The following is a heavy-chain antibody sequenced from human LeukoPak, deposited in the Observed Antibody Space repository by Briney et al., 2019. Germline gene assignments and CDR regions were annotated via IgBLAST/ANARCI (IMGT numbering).Heavy chain of an antibody. CDR2: ISSSNTI. V-gene: IGHV3-48*01. Sequence: PGRSLRLSCAASGFPFSGYRLTWVRHAQGKGLEWISYISSSNTIYYADSGKGRFTISRDNAKNSLYLQMNSLTADDTAVYYCARLGRFLRVDYFDYWGQGSLVTVSS. CDR3: ARLGRFLRVDYFDY. CDR1: GFPFSGYR. J-gene: IGHJ4*02. D-gene: IGHD3-10*01.